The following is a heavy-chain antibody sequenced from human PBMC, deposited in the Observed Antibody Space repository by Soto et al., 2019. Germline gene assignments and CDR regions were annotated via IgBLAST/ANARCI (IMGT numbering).Heavy chain of an antibody. CDR1: GGSFSGYA. V-gene: IGHV1-69*13. Sequence: GASVKVSCKASGGSFSGYAISWVRQAPGQGLEWMGGIIPIFGTANYAQKFQGRVTITADESTSTAYMELSSLRSEDTAVYYCARFYVAAAGSRLPNTDYYYYYGMDVWGQGTTVTVSS. CDR3: ARFYVAAAGSRLPNTDYYYYYGMDV. CDR2: IIPIFGTA. J-gene: IGHJ6*02. D-gene: IGHD6-13*01.